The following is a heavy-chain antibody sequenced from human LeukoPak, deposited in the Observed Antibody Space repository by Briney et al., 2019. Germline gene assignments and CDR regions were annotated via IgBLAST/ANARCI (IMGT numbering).Heavy chain of an antibody. Sequence: PGGSLRLSCVASGFTFSSYAMNWVRQAPGKGLEWVSVISGSGGSTYYADSVKGRFTISRDNSKNTVYLQMNSLRAEDTAVYYCAKRGYTSTWPSPFDYWAQGTLVTVSS. V-gene: IGHV3-23*01. CDR3: AKRGYTSTWPSPFDY. D-gene: IGHD6-13*01. J-gene: IGHJ4*02. CDR1: GFTFSSYA. CDR2: ISGSGGST.